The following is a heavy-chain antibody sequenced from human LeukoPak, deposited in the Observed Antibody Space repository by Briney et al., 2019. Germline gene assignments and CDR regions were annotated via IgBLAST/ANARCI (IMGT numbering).Heavy chain of an antibody. D-gene: IGHD3-22*01. V-gene: IGHV1-69*13. Sequence: GASVKVSCKASGGTFSSYAISWVRQAPGQGLEWMGGIIPIFGTANYAQKFQGRVTITADESTSTAYMELSSLRSEDTAVYYCARSKYYYDSSGYYYPYFDYWGQGTLVTVSS. J-gene: IGHJ4*02. CDR3: ARSKYYYDSSGYYYPYFDY. CDR1: GGTFSSYA. CDR2: IIPIFGTA.